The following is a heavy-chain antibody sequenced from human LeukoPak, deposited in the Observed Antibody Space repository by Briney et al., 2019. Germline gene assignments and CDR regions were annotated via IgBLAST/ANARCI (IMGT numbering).Heavy chain of an antibody. CDR3: ASDIDTPLGMIVVGP. V-gene: IGHV4-39*07. D-gene: IGHD3-22*01. Sequence: ASETLSLTCTVSGGSISSSSYYWGWIRQPPGKGLEWIGSIYYSGSTYYNPSLKSRVTISVDTSKNQFSLKLSSVTAADTAVYYCASDIDTPLGMIVVGPWGQGTLVTVSS. J-gene: IGHJ5*02. CDR1: GGSISSSSYY. CDR2: IYYSGST.